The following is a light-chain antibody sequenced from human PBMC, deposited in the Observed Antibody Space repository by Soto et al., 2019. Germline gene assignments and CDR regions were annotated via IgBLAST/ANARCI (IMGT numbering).Light chain of an antibody. J-gene: IGLJ2*01. CDR3: VAGDCSLSVVL. CDR2: DSD. Sequence: QSVLTQTSSVSAASGEKVTISCSGSSANIGSNYGSWYQHLPGTAPKLVIYDSDRRPSEIPDRFSVSKSGTSATLDITGLHTGDEADYYCVAGDCSLSVVLFGGGTKRTV. CDR1: SANIGSNY. V-gene: IGLV1-51*01.